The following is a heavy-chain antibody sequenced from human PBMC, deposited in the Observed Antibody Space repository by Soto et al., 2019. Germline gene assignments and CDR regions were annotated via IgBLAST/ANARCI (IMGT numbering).Heavy chain of an antibody. CDR1: GFTFSNAW. V-gene: IGHV3-15*01. Sequence: EVQLVESGGGLVKPGGSLRLSCAASGFTFSNAWMSWVRQAPGKGLEWVGRIKSKTDGGTTDYAAPVKGRFTISRDDSKNTLYEQMNSLKTEDTAVYYCSTRKLRFLEWLFGDDAFDIWGQGTMVTVSS. CDR3: STRKLRFLEWLFGDDAFDI. CDR2: IKSKTDGGTT. D-gene: IGHD3-3*01. J-gene: IGHJ3*02.